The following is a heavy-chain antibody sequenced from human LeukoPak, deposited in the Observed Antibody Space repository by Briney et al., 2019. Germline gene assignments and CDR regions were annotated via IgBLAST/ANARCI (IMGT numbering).Heavy chain of an antibody. J-gene: IGHJ6*03. CDR1: GYTFTSYA. CDR3: ARGNSSSIPAWYYYYYMDV. Sequence: VASVKVCCNASGYTFTSYAMNWVRQAPGQGLEWMGLINTNTGNPTYAQGFTGRFVFSLDTSVSTAYLQISSLKAEDTAVYYCARGNSSSIPAWYYYYYMDVWGKGTTVTVSS. CDR2: INTNTGNP. V-gene: IGHV7-4-1*02. D-gene: IGHD6-6*01.